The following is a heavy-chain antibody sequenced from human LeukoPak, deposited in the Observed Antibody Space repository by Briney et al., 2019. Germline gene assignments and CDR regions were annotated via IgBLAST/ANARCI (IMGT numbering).Heavy chain of an antibody. J-gene: IGHJ4*02. CDR1: GDTFTGYY. CDR3: ARAPMEWFGVKFDY. Sequence: ASVKVSCKASGDTFTGYYMHWVRQAPGQGLEWMGWINPNSGGTNYAQKFQGRVTMTRDTSISTAYMELSRLRSDDTAVYYCARAPMEWFGVKFDYWGQGTLVTVSS. CDR2: INPNSGGT. D-gene: IGHD3-10*01. V-gene: IGHV1-2*02.